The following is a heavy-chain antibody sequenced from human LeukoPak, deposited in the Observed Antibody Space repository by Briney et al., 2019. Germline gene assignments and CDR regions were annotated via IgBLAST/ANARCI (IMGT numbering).Heavy chain of an antibody. CDR2: INHSGST. CDR3: AREGGYCSSTSCYYYYYYGMDV. J-gene: IGHJ6*02. V-gene: IGHV4-34*01. D-gene: IGHD2-2*01. Sequence: SETLSLTCAVYGGSFSGYYWSWIRQPPGKGLEWIGEINHSGSTNYNPSLKSRVTISVDTSKNQFSLKLSSVTAADTAVYYCAREGGYCSSTSCYYYYYYGMDVWGQGTTVTVSS. CDR1: GGSFSGYY.